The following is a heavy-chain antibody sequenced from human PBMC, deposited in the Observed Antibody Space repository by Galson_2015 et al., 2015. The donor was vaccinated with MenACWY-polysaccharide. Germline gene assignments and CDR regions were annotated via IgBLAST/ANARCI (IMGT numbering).Heavy chain of an antibody. Sequence: SLRLSCAASGFTFSSYAMSWVRQAPGKGLEWVTAISGSGRSTYYADSVKGRFTISRDNSKKTLYLQMNSLRAEDTAVYYCARDVMIVVSSAYWGQGTLVTVSS. CDR2: ISGSGRST. J-gene: IGHJ4*02. CDR3: ARDVMIVVSSAY. V-gene: IGHV3-23*01. CDR1: GFTFSSYA. D-gene: IGHD3-22*01.